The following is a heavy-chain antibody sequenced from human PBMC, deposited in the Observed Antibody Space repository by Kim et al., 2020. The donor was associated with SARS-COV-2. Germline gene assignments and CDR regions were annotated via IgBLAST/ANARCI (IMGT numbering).Heavy chain of an antibody. V-gene: IGHV3-48*03. CDR2: ISGSGGTL. Sequence: GGSLRLSCAASGFTFSSYEMNWVRQAPGKGLEWVSYISGSGGTLNYADSVKGRFTISRDNAKNSLYLQMNSMRAEDTAVYYCARDAGNWFDPWGQGTLVAVSS. CDR3: ARDAGNWFDP. J-gene: IGHJ5*02. CDR1: GFTFSSYE.